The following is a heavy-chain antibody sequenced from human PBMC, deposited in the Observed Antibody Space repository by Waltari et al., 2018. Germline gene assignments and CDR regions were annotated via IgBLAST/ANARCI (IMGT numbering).Heavy chain of an antibody. CDR1: GFTFSRYA. CDR2: ISGSGGST. D-gene: IGHD3-22*01. Sequence: EVQLLESGGGLVQPGGSLRLSCAASGFTFSRYALSWFRQAPGKGLEWVSAISGSGGSTYYADSVKGRFTISRDNSKNTLYLQMNSLRAEDTAVYYCAKDILGYYDPPCWGQGTMVTVSS. CDR3: AKDILGYYDPPC. V-gene: IGHV3-23*01. J-gene: IGHJ3*01.